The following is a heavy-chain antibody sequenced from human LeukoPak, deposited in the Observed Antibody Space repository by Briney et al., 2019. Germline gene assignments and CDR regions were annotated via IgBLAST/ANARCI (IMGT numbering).Heavy chain of an antibody. D-gene: IGHD2-2*01. CDR2: IHPEGNEK. CDR3: ARGPQDVPATDY. Sequence: GGSLRLSCAVSGFTFSNFWMSWVRQAPGRGLEWVANIHPEGNEKYHVESVKGRFTISRDNAKNLLFLQMNGLRVEDTAVYYCARGPQDVPATDYWGQGTLVTVSS. V-gene: IGHV3-7*01. J-gene: IGHJ4*02. CDR1: GFTFSNFW.